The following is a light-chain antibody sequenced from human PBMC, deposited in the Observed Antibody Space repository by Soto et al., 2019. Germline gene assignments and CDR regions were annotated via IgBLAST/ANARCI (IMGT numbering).Light chain of an antibody. CDR1: NSDVGGYNY. V-gene: IGLV2-14*01. CDR3: SSCTSISTLYV. CDR2: EVS. J-gene: IGLJ1*01. Sequence: HSVLTQPASVSGSPGQSITISCTGTNSDVGGYNYVSWYQQHPGKAPELMIYEVSHRPSGVSNRFSGSKSDNTASLTISGLQAEDEADYYCSSCTSISTLYVFGTGTKVTVL.